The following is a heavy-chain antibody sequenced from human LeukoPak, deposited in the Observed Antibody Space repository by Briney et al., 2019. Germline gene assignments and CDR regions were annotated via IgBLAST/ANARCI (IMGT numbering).Heavy chain of an antibody. V-gene: IGHV5-51*01. CDR2: IYPGDSDT. D-gene: IGHD3-9*01. CDR1: GYSFTSYW. Sequence: GESLKISCKGSGYSFTSYWIGWVRQMPGKGLEWMGIIYPGDSDTRYSPSFQGQVTISADKSISTAYLQWSSLKASDTAMYYCATQTILTGYSGAFDIWGQGTMATVSS. CDR3: ATQTILTGYSGAFDI. J-gene: IGHJ3*02.